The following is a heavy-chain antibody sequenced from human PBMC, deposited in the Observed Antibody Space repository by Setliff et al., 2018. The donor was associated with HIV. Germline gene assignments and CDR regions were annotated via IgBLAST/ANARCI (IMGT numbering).Heavy chain of an antibody. CDR2: IYSGDST. V-gene: IGHV3-53*01. D-gene: IGHD6-13*01. J-gene: IGHJ6*03. Sequence: PGGSLRLSCAASGFTVSSNYMSWVRQAPGKGLECISIIYSGDSTYYADSVKGRFTVSRDNSKNTLYLQMNSLRAEDTAVYYCARAPGSSWYRAAYYYMDVWGKGTTVTVS. CDR1: GFTVSSNY. CDR3: ARAPGSSWYRAAYYYMDV.